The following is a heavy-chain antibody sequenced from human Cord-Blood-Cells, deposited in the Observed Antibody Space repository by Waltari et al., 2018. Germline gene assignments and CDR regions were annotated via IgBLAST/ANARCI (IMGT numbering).Heavy chain of an antibody. CDR3: ARGGDSSGWYYFDY. Sequence: QVQLQKWGAGLLKPSETLSLTCAVYGGSFSGYYWSWISQPPGKGLEWIGEINHSGSTNYNPSLKSRVTISVDTSKNQFSLKLSSVTAADTAVYYCARGGDSSGWYYFDYWGQGTLVTVSS. V-gene: IGHV4-34*01. J-gene: IGHJ4*02. CDR2: INHSGST. D-gene: IGHD6-19*01. CDR1: GGSFSGYY.